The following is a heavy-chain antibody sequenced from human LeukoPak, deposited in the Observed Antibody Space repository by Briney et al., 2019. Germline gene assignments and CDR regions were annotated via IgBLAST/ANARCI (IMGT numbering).Heavy chain of an antibody. CDR1: GGTFSSYA. D-gene: IGHD3-22*01. Sequence: SVKVSCKASGGTFSSYAISWVRQAPGQGLEWMGRIIPILGIANYAQKFQGRVTITADKSTSTAYMELSSLRSEDTAVYYCAMRSSGYYSGYGMDVWGQGTTVTVSS. V-gene: IGHV1-69*04. J-gene: IGHJ6*02. CDR3: AMRSSGYYSGYGMDV. CDR2: IIPILGIA.